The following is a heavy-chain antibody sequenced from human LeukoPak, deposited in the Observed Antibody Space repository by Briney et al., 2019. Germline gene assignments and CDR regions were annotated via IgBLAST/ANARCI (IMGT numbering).Heavy chain of an antibody. Sequence: SETLSLTCTVSGGSISSGDYYWSWIRQPPGKGLEWIGYIYNSGSTFYNPSLKSRVWISVDTSKNQFSLKLSSVTAADTAVYYCARVQPIPEYFDYWGQGTLVTVSS. D-gene: IGHD2-21*01. V-gene: IGHV4-30-4*01. CDR2: IYNSGST. CDR1: GGSISSGDYY. CDR3: ARVQPIPEYFDY. J-gene: IGHJ4*02.